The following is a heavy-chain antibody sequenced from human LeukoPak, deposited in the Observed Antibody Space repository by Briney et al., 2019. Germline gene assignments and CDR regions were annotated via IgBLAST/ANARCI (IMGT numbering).Heavy chain of an antibody. CDR1: GFTFTAYW. D-gene: IGHD1-26*01. Sequence: GGSLRLSCEGSGFTFTAYWMSWVRQAPGQGLEWVASINQAGNERLFADSVRGRFTISRDNARKSVFLQMDSLRDDDTGVYFCARDGCTSTTCTSLGGFNGWGQGTLVTVSS. J-gene: IGHJ4*02. CDR3: ARDGCTSTTCTSLGGFNG. V-gene: IGHV3-7*01. CDR2: INQAGNER.